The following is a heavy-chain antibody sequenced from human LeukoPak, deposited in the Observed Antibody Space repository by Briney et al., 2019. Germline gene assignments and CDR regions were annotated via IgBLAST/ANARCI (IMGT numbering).Heavy chain of an antibody. D-gene: IGHD5-24*01. Sequence: ASVKVSCKASGYTFTSYDINWVRQVTGQGLEWMGWMNPNSGNTGYAQKFQGRVTMTRDTSTSTVYMELSSLRSEDTAVYYCARDSRKDGFDPWGQGTLVTVSS. CDR1: GYTFTSYD. V-gene: IGHV1-8*01. CDR3: ARDSRKDGFDP. J-gene: IGHJ5*02. CDR2: MNPNSGNT.